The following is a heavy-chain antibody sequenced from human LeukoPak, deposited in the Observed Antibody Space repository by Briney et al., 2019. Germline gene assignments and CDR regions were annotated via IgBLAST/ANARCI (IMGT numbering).Heavy chain of an antibody. D-gene: IGHD5-24*01. V-gene: IGHV3-64*01. CDR2: ISSNGGST. Sequence: PGGSLRLSCAASGFTFSTYAMHWVRQAPGKGLEYVSAISSNGGSTYYANSVKGRFTISRDSSKNTLYLQMGSLRAEDMAVYYCARVERLQDAFDVWGQGTMVTVSS. CDR1: GFTFSTYA. J-gene: IGHJ3*01. CDR3: ARVERLQDAFDV.